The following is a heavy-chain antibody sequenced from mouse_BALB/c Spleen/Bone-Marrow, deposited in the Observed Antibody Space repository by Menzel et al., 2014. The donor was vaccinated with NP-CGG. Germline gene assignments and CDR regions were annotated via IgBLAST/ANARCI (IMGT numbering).Heavy chain of an antibody. D-gene: IGHD3-3*01. CDR3: RGGPWFAY. J-gene: IGHJ3*01. CDR2: IWGDGST. CDR1: GFSLTSYG. V-gene: IGHV2-3*01. Sequence: VKLVESGPGLVAPSQRLSIPCTVSGFSLTSYGVSWVRRPPGKGLEWLGVIWGDGSTNYHSALISRLSISKDNSKSQVFLKLNSLQTDDTATYYCRGGPWFAYWGQGTLVTVSA.